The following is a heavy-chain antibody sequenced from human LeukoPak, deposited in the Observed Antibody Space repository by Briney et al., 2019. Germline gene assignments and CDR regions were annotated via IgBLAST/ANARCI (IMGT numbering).Heavy chain of an antibody. CDR3: ARCKDYYGSGNRYFDY. D-gene: IGHD3-10*01. V-gene: IGHV1-2*02. Sequence: VASVKVSCKASGYTFTGYYIHWVRQAPGQGLEWMGWINPNSGDTNYAQKFQGRVTMTRDTSISTTYMELSRLRSDDTAVYYCARCKDYYGSGNRYFDYWGQGTLVTVSS. CDR2: INPNSGDT. CDR1: GYTFTGYY. J-gene: IGHJ4*02.